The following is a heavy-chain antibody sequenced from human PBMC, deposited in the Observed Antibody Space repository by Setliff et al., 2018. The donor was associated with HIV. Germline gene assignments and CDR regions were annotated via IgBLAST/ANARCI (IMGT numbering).Heavy chain of an antibody. V-gene: IGHV4-38-2*01. J-gene: IGHJ5*02. D-gene: IGHD4-17*01. CDR3: ARGGSAWNMPRGDYANWFDP. Sequence: SETLSLTCAVSGYSVSSGYYWGWIRQPPGKGLEWLGEINRNGITYSIPSLRGRLSISIDTSRNQFSLRLTSLIAADTAVYYCARGGSAWNMPRGDYANWFDPWGQGTLVTVS. CDR1: GYSVSSGYY. CDR2: INRNGIT.